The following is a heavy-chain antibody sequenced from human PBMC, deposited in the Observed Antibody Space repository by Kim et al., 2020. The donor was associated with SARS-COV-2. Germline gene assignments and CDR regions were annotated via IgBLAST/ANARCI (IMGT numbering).Heavy chain of an antibody. CDR2: IYYSGRT. D-gene: IGHD3-3*01. V-gene: IGHV4-61*01. J-gene: IGHJ3*02. CDR1: GGSVSSGSYY. CDR3: AIDRGRITIFGVVTNDAFDI. Sequence: SETLSLTCTVSGGSVSSGSYYWSWIRQPPGKGLEWIGYIYYSGRTNYNPSLKSRVTISVDTSKNQFSLKLSSVTAADTAVYYCAIDRGRITIFGVVTNDAFDIWGRERRVTVSS.